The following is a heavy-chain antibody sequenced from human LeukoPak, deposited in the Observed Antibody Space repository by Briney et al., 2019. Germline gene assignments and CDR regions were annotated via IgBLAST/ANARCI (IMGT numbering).Heavy chain of an antibody. CDR1: GGTFSSYA. CDR3: ARERSIAARSELDY. J-gene: IGHJ4*02. CDR2: IIPIFGTA. Sequence: SVKVSCKASGGTFSSYAISWVRQAPGQGLEWMGGIIPIFGTANYAQKFQGRVTITADESTSTAYMELSSLRSEDTVVYYCARERSIAARSELDYWGQGTLVTVSS. D-gene: IGHD6-6*01. V-gene: IGHV1-69*01.